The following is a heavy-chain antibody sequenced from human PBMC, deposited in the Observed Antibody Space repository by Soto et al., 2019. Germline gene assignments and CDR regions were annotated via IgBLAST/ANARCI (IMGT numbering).Heavy chain of an antibody. CDR2: LHSGGDT. Sequence: EVQLVESGGGLVQPGGSLRLSCVASGIPVSSNYMTWVRQAPGKGLEWVSVLHSGGDTYYANSVKGRFTISRHDSTNRLFLQMNSLTAEDTAVYYCARDGPYYYASRMDVWGQGTTVTVCS. V-gene: IGHV3-53*04. CDR3: ARDGPYYYASRMDV. J-gene: IGHJ6*02. D-gene: IGHD3-10*01. CDR1: GIPVSSNY.